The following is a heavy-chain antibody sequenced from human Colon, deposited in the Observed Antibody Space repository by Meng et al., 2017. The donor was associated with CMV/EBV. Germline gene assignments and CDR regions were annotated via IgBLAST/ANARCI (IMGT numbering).Heavy chain of an antibody. CDR2: ITGHDGSS. CDR3: VKGGWLDD. V-gene: IGHV3-23*01. J-gene: IGHJ4*02. Sequence: GESLKISCATSGFTFDNYAMSWVRQAPGKGLEWVAVITGHDGSSFYADSVRGRFLIFKDTVEDTLYLQMNSLRVEDTALYYCVKGGWLDDFGPGTLVTVSS. D-gene: IGHD2-15*01. CDR1: GFTFDNYA.